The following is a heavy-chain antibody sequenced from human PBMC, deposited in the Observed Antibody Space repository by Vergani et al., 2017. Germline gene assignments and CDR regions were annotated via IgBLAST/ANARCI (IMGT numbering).Heavy chain of an antibody. J-gene: IGHJ6*02. CDR2: IYYSGST. CDR3: ASPADYYGSGSPLSGYYYGMDV. V-gene: IGHV4-59*12. Sequence: QVQLQESGPGLVKPSETLSLTCTVSGGSISSYYWSWIRQPPGKGLEWIGYIYYSGSTNYNPSLKSRVTISVDTSKNQFSLKLSSVTAADTAVYYCASPADYYGSGSPLSGYYYGMDVWGQGTTVTVSS. CDR1: GGSISSYY. D-gene: IGHD3-10*01.